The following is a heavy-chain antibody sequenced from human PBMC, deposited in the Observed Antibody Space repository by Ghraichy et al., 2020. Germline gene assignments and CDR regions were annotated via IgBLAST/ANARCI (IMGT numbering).Heavy chain of an antibody. CDR3: ARDTGHCGAGVCSS. J-gene: IGHJ4*02. CDR2: INRDGSEK. V-gene: IGHV3-7*01. D-gene: IGHD2-8*01. CDR1: GFIFGNFW. Sequence: GGSLRLSCAASGFIFGNFWMTWVRQAPGKGLECVARINRDGSEKNYVDSVKGRFTISRDNAKNSLHLQMNSLRPEDTAVYYCARDTGHCGAGVCSSWGQGTLVTVSS.